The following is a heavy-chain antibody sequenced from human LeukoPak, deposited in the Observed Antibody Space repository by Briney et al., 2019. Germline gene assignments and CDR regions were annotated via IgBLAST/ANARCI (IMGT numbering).Heavy chain of an antibody. V-gene: IGHV3-7*04. CDR3: ARAINDAFDI. Sequence: GGSLRLSCAASGFTFSTYWMGWVRQAPGKGLEYVSITNPYVTHLYYLHSVRRRFPISRHNARNSLYLQMNSLRAEDTAVYYCARAINDAFDIWGQGTMVTISS. CDR2: TNPYVTHL. CDR1: GFTFSTYW. J-gene: IGHJ3*02.